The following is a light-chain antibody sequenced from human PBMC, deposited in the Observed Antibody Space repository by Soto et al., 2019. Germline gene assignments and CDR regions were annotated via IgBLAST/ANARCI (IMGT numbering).Light chain of an antibody. J-gene: IGKJ2*01. CDR3: QQYNSYPYT. V-gene: IGKV1-5*03. CDR2: KAS. Sequence: DIQMTQSPSTRSASVGDRVTITCRASQRISIWSAWYQQKPWKAPKLLIYKASSLESGVPSRFSGSGSGTEFTLTISSLQPDDFATYYCQQYNSYPYTFGQGTKLELK. CDR1: QRISIW.